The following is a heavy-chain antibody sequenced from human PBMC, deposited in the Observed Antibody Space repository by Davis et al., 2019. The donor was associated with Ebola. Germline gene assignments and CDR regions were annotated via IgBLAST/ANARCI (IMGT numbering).Heavy chain of an antibody. CDR2: IWYDGSNK. Sequence: GESLKISCAASGFTFSSYGMHWVRQAPGKGLEWVAVIWYDGSNKYYADSVKGRFTISRDNSKNTLYLQMNSLRAEDTAVYYCAKDLEVVVVPAAHYYYYYGMDVWGQGTTVTVSS. D-gene: IGHD2-2*01. CDR1: GFTFSSYG. V-gene: IGHV3-30*02. J-gene: IGHJ6*02. CDR3: AKDLEVVVVPAAHYYYYYGMDV.